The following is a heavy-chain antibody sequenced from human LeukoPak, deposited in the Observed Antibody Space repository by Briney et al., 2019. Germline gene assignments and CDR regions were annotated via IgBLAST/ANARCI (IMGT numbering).Heavy chain of an antibody. Sequence: ASVKVSCKTSGYSFTDYYMHWVRQAPGQGLEWMGWINPNSGGTSSAQKFQGRVTMTRDTSITTVYMEVSWLTSDDTAIYYCARADRLHGGPYLIGPWGQGTLVTISS. CDR2: INPNSGGT. CDR1: GYSFTDYY. J-gene: IGHJ5*02. D-gene: IGHD2-21*01. CDR3: ARADRLHGGPYLIGP. V-gene: IGHV1-2*02.